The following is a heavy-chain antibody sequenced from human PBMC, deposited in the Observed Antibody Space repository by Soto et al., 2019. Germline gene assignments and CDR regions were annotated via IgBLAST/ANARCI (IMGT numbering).Heavy chain of an antibody. Sequence: SETLSLTSTFSGGSISSYYWSWIRQPPGKGLEWIGYIYYSGSTNYTPSLKSRVTISVDTSKNQFSLKLSSVTAADTAVYYCARDSGHDYGYYYGMDVWGQGTTVTVSS. J-gene: IGHJ6*02. CDR1: GGSISSYY. D-gene: IGHD4-17*01. V-gene: IGHV4-59*01. CDR3: ARDSGHDYGYYYGMDV. CDR2: IYYSGST.